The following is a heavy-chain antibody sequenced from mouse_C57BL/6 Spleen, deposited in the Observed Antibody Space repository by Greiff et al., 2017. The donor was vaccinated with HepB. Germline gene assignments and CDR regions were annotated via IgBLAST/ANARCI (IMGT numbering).Heavy chain of an antibody. V-gene: IGHV10-1*01. CDR3: DRQSNYSNYEAMDY. Sequence: EVKVVESGGGLVQPKGSLKLSCAASGFSFNTYAMNWVRQAPGKGLEWVARIRSKSNNYATYYADSVKDRFTISRDDSESILYLQMNNLKTEDTAMYYCDRQSNYSNYEAMDYWGQGTSVTVSS. J-gene: IGHJ4*01. CDR2: IRSKSNNYAT. CDR1: GFSFNTYA. D-gene: IGHD2-5*01.